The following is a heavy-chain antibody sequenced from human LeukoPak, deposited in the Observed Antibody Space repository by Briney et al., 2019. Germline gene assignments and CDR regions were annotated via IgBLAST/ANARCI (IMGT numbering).Heavy chain of an antibody. CDR1: GFTFSSYD. V-gene: IGHV3-13*01. CDR3: ARGRSPTVGYFDL. CDR2: IGTAGDT. Sequence: PGGSLRLSCAAPGFTFSSYDMHWVRHATGKGLEWVSGIGTAGDTYYPGSVKGRFTISRENAKNSLYLQMNSLRVEDMAVYYCARGRSPTVGYFDLWGRGTLVTVSS. D-gene: IGHD1-26*01. J-gene: IGHJ2*01.